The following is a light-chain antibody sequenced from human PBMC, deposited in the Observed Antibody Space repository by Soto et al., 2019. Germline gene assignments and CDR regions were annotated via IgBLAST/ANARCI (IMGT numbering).Light chain of an antibody. CDR3: QQYNSYSWT. V-gene: IGKV1-5*01. CDR2: DAS. J-gene: IGKJ1*01. CDR1: QSISTW. Sequence: DIQMTQSPSTVSASVGDGVTITCRASQSISTWLAWYQQKPGKAPKLLIYDASTLESGVPSGFSGSGSGTEFTLTISSLQPDDFATYYCQQYNSYSWTFGQGTKVEIK.